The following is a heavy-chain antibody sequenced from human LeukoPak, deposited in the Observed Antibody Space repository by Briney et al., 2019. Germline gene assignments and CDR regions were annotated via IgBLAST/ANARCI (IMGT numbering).Heavy chain of an antibody. D-gene: IGHD1-14*01. CDR1: GFTFSSYG. Sequence: GGSLRLSCAASGFTFSSYGMHWVRQAPGKGLEWVAVISYDGSNKYYADSVKGRFTISRDNAKNSLYLQMNSLRVEDTAVYYCAREPAYNSPPSWGQGTLVTVSS. CDR2: ISYDGSNK. V-gene: IGHV3-30*03. J-gene: IGHJ5*02. CDR3: AREPAYNSPPS.